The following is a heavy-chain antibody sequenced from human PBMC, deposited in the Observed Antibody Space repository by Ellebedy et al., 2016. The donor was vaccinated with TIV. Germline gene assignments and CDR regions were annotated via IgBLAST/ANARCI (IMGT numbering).Heavy chain of an antibody. CDR2: ITYDGSNK. CDR1: GFTFSSYA. D-gene: IGHD4-17*01. Sequence: GGSLRLSXAASGFTFSSYAMHWVRQAPGKGLEWVAVITYDGSNKYYADSVKGRFTISRDNSKNTLYLQMNSLRAEDTAVYYCAITPRAVTKGVDYWGQGTLVTVSS. V-gene: IGHV3-30*14. J-gene: IGHJ4*02. CDR3: AITPRAVTKGVDY.